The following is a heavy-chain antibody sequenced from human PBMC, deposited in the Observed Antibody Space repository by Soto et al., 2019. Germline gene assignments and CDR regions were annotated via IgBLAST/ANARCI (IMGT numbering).Heavy chain of an antibody. CDR1: GGTFSSYA. D-gene: IGHD2-2*03. V-gene: IGHV1-69*06. Sequence: AASVKVSCKASGGTFSSYAISWVRQAPGQGLEWMGGIIPIFGTANYAQKFQGRVTITADKSTSTAYMELSSLRSEDTAVYYCASSVDIVVVPAARHYYYYYGMDVWGQGTTVTVSS. CDR3: ASSVDIVVVPAARHYYYYYGMDV. J-gene: IGHJ6*02. CDR2: IIPIFGTA.